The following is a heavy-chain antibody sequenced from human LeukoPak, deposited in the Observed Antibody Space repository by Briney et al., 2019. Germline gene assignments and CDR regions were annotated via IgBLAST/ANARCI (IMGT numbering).Heavy chain of an antibody. CDR3: AGSGWSFDAFDF. Sequence: SETLSLTCTVSGGSISSSTYYWGWIRQPPGKGLEWIGSISYSGSTYYNPSLKSRVTISVDTSKNRFSLRLSSLTAADTAVYFCAGSGWSFDAFDFWGQGAMVTVSS. CDR1: GGSISSSTYY. J-gene: IGHJ3*01. V-gene: IGHV4-39*07. D-gene: IGHD6-19*01. CDR2: ISYSGST.